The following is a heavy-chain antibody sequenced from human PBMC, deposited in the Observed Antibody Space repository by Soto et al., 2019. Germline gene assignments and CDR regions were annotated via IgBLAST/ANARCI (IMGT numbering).Heavy chain of an antibody. Sequence: QVQLVQSGAEVKKPGSSVKVSCKASGGTFSSYTISWVRQAPGQGLEWMGRFVPILGLAHYAQKFQGRVTITADKSTSTAYMELSSLRSDDTAVYYCAGDVGSGVDPWGQGTLVTVSS. V-gene: IGHV1-69*08. CDR3: AGDVGSGVDP. J-gene: IGHJ5*02. CDR2: FVPILGLA. CDR1: GGTFSSYT. D-gene: IGHD3-10*01.